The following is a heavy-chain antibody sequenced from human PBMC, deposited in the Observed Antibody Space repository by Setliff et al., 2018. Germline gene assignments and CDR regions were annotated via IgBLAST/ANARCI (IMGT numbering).Heavy chain of an antibody. CDR1: GYTFTSYY. CDR2: INPSGGST. J-gene: IGHJ4*02. CDR3: ARDSGDVVPFDY. Sequence: GASVKVSCKASGYTFTSYYMHWVRQAPGQGLEWMGIINPSGGSTSYAQKFQGRVTMTRDTSASTAYMELSSLRSEDTAVYYCARDSGDVVPFDYWGQGTLVTVSS. D-gene: IGHD1-26*01. V-gene: IGHV1-46*01.